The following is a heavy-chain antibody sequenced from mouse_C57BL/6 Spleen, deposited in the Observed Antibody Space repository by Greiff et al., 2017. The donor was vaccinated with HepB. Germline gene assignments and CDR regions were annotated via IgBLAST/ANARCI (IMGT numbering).Heavy chain of an antibody. CDR3: ARYLQYYFDY. V-gene: IGHV1-82*01. CDR2: IYPGDGDT. CDR1: GYAFSSSW. J-gene: IGHJ2*01. Sequence: QVQLQQSGPELVKPGASVKISCKASGYAFSSSWMNWVKQRPGKGLEWIGRIYPGDGDTNYNGKFKGKATLTADKSSSTAYMQLSSLTSEDSAVYYCARYLQYYFDYWGQGTTLTVSS.